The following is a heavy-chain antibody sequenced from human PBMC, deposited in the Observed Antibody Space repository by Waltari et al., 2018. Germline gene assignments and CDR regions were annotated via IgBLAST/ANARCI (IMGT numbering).Heavy chain of an antibody. V-gene: IGHV3-73*01. Sequence: EVQLVESGGGLVQPGGSLKLSCAVSGFTFSDYAIRWVRQPSGKGMEWFGRSRSKDNSDATADDGAVKGRLTISRDDSKNTAYLQMNSLKTEDTAVYYCIRYNEQNYCGMDVWGQGTTVTVSS. CDR2: SRSKDNSDAT. J-gene: IGHJ6*02. CDR3: IRYNEQNYCGMDV. CDR1: GFTFSDYA. D-gene: IGHD1-20*01.